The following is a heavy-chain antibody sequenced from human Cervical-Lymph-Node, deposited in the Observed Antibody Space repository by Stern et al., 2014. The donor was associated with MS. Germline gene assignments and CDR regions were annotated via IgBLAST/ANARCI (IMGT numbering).Heavy chain of an antibody. CDR1: GGTFSSYA. V-gene: IGHV1-69*01. D-gene: IGHD5-24*01. J-gene: IGHJ4*02. CDR3: ATAPRDGYNYWFFDY. Sequence: VPLVESGAEVKKPGSSVKVSCKASGGTFSSYAISWVRQAPGQGLEWMGGIIPIFGTANDAQKFQGRVTITADESTSTAYMELSSLRSEDTAVYYCATAPRDGYNYWFFDYWGQGTLVTVSS. CDR2: IIPIFGTA.